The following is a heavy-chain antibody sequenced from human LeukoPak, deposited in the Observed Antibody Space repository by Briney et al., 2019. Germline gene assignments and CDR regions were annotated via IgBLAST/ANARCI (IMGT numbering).Heavy chain of an antibody. Sequence: GGSLRLSCAASGFTVSSNYMSWVRQAPGKGLEWVSVIYSGGSTYYADSVKGRFTISRDNSKNTLYLQMNSLRAEDTAVYYCAKVASITHEDFDYWGQGTLVTVSS. CDR1: GFTVSSNY. V-gene: IGHV3-53*01. J-gene: IGHJ4*02. CDR2: IYSGGST. D-gene: IGHD3-10*01. CDR3: AKVASITHEDFDY.